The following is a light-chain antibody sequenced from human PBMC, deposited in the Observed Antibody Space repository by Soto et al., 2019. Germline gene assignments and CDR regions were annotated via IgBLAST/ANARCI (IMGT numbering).Light chain of an antibody. V-gene: IGLV2-14*01. J-gene: IGLJ1*01. Sequence: QSVLTQPASVSGSPGQSITISCTGTSSDVGGYNYVSWYQQHPGKAPKLMIYEVSNRPSGVSNRFSGSKSGNTASLTISGLQAEDEAGYYCSSYRRDNTQLFGTGTKVTVL. CDR1: SSDVGGYNY. CDR2: EVS. CDR3: SSYRRDNTQL.